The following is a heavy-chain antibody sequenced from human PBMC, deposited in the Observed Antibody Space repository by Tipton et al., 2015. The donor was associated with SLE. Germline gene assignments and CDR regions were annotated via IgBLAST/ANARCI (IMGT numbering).Heavy chain of an antibody. Sequence: TLSLTCSVSGGSISSSYWSWIRQPPGKGLEWIGCIHCSGSTKYNPSLKSRVTISVDTSKNQFSLKLTSVTAADTALYYCARGEMDVFDIWGQGTVVSVSS. V-gene: IGHV4-59*01. CDR1: GGSISSSY. CDR3: ARGEMDVFDI. CDR2: IHCSGST. J-gene: IGHJ3*02.